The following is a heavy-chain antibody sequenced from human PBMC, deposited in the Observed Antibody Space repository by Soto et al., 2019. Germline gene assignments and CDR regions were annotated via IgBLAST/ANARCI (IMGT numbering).Heavy chain of an antibody. Sequence: QITLKESGPTLVKPTQTLTLTCTFSGFSLSTSGVGGGWFRQPQGKALEWLALIYWDDDKRYSPSLKSRLTITKDTSKKQVVLTMTNMDPVDTATYYCAHGVCRITSCQTSWFYAWGQGTLVTVSS. D-gene: IGHD2-2*01. CDR2: IYWDDDK. CDR1: GFSLSTSGVG. J-gene: IGHJ5*02. CDR3: AHGVCRITSCQTSWFYA. V-gene: IGHV2-5*02.